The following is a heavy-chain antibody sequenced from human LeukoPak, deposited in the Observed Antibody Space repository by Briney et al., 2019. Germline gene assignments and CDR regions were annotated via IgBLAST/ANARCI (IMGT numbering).Heavy chain of an antibody. D-gene: IGHD3-10*01. J-gene: IGHJ5*02. CDR1: GGSLSRYY. Sequence: PSETLSLTCTVSGGSLSRYYWSWIRQPAGKALEWIGRIYTRGSTNYNTSLKSRVPMSVHTSKNQFSLKLSSVTAADTAVYYCARDLAMVRGVINWFDPWGQGTLVTVSS. CDR3: ARDLAMVRGVINWFDP. CDR2: IYTRGST. V-gene: IGHV4-4*07.